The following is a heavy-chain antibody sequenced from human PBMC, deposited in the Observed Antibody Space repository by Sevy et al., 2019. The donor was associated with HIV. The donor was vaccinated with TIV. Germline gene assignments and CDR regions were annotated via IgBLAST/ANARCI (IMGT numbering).Heavy chain of an antibody. V-gene: IGHV1-18*01. D-gene: IGHD3-16*01. J-gene: IGHJ6*02. Sequence: ASVKVSCKASGYTFTRHGINWVRQAPGQGLEWMGWISSYNGNTNYAHKVQGRVTMTTDTSTSTGYMELRSLRSDDTAVYYCARDRGRSNYNYYSLDVWGQGTTVTVSS. CDR1: GYTFTRHG. CDR2: ISSYNGNT. CDR3: ARDRGRSNYNYYSLDV.